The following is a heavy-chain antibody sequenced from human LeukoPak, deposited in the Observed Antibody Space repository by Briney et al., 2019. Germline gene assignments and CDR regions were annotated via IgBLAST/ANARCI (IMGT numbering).Heavy chain of an antibody. D-gene: IGHD3-22*01. Sequence: SETLSLTCAVYGGSFSGYYWSWIRQPPGKGLEWIGEINHSGSTNYNPSLKSRVTISVDTSKNQFSLKLSSVTAADTAVYYCARGRRDSSGYYYLLSRYLDYWGQGTLVTVSS. J-gene: IGHJ4*02. CDR3: ARGRRDSSGYYYLLSRYLDY. CDR2: INHSGST. V-gene: IGHV4-34*01. CDR1: GGSFSGYY.